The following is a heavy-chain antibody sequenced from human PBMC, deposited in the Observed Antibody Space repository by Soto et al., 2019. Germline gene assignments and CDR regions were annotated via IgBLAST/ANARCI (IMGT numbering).Heavy chain of an antibody. CDR1: GFTFDDYA. Sequence: EVQLVESGGGLVQPGRSLRLSCAASGFTFDDYAMHWVRQAPGKGLEWVSGISWNSGSIGYADSVKGRFTISRDNAKNSLYLQMNSLRAEDTALYYCAKGRYCSGGSCYFLVDYWGQGTLVTVSS. CDR3: AKGRYCSGGSCYFLVDY. J-gene: IGHJ4*02. CDR2: ISWNSGSI. V-gene: IGHV3-9*01. D-gene: IGHD2-15*01.